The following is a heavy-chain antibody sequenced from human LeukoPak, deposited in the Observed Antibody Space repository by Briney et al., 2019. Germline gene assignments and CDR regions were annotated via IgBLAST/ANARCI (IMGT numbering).Heavy chain of an antibody. V-gene: IGHV3-30*02. CDR3: AKEVTYCSSSSCNDAFDV. Sequence: GGSLRLSCAASGFRFSTSGMHWVRQAPGKGLEWVSFIRFDGSDEDHGDSVKGRFTISRDNSKNTMYLQMNSLRAEDTAAYYCAKEVTYCSSSSCNDAFDVWGRGTMVIVSS. CDR2: IRFDGSDE. D-gene: IGHD2-2*01. CDR1: GFRFSTSG. J-gene: IGHJ3*01.